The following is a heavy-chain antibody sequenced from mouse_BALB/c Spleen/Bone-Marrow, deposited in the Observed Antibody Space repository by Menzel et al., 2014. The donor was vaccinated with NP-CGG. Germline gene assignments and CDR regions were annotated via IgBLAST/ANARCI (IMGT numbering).Heavy chain of an antibody. V-gene: IGHV14-3*02. CDR1: GFNIKDTY. D-gene: IGHD4-1*01. J-gene: IGHJ1*01. Sequence: EVQLQQSGAELVKPGASVKLPCTASGFNIKDTYMHWVKQRPEQGLEWIGRIDPANGNTKYDPKFQGKATITADTSSNTAYLQLSSLTSEDPAVYYCARAGRGRYFDVWGAGTTGTGSS. CDR3: ARAGRGRYFDV. CDR2: IDPANGNT.